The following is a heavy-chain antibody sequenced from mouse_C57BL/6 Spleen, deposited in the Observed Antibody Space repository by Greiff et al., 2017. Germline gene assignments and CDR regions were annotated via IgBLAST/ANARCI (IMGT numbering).Heavy chain of an antibody. CDR3: ARNYGSSSYWYFDV. CDR2: INPYNGDT. Sequence: VQLQQSGPELVKPGDSVKISCKASGYSFTGYFMNWVMQSHGKSLEWIGRINPYNGDTFYNQKFKGKATLTVDKSSSTAHMELRRLTSEDSAVYYCARNYGSSSYWYFDVWGTGTTVTVSS. J-gene: IGHJ1*03. V-gene: IGHV1-20*01. D-gene: IGHD1-1*01. CDR1: GYSFTGYF.